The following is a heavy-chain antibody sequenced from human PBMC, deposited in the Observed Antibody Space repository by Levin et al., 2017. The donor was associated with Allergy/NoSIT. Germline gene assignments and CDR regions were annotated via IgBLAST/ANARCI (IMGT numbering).Heavy chain of an antibody. V-gene: IGHV1-2*02. Sequence: ASVKVSCKASGYTFTGYYMHWVRQAPGQGLEWMGWINPNSGGTNYAQKFQGRVTMTRDTSISTAYMELSRLRSDDTAVYYCARLIAAAGLRINGYFDLWGRGTLVTVSS. CDR3: ARLIAAAGLRINGYFDL. D-gene: IGHD6-13*01. CDR2: INPNSGGT. J-gene: IGHJ2*01. CDR1: GYTFTGYY.